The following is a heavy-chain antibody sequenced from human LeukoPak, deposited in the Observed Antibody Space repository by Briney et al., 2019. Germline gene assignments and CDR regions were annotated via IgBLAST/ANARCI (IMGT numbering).Heavy chain of an antibody. CDR3: ARDDSYDFWSGYIDY. CDR1: GFTFSSYW. CDR2: IKQDGSEK. J-gene: IGHJ4*02. Sequence: GGSLRLSCAASGFTFSSYWMSWVRQAPGKGLEWVANIKQDGSEKYYVDSVKGRFTISRDNSKNTLYLQMNSLRAEDTAVYYCARDDSYDFWSGYIDYWGQGTLVTVSS. V-gene: IGHV3-7*01. D-gene: IGHD3-3*01.